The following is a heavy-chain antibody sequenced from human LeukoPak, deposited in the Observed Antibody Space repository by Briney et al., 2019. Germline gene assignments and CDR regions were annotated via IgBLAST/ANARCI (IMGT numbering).Heavy chain of an antibody. J-gene: IGHJ4*02. CDR2: IIPIFGTA. V-gene: IGHV1-69*06. D-gene: IGHD4-17*01. CDR1: GGTFSSYA. Sequence: ASVKVSCKASGGTFSSYAISWVRQAPGQGLEWMGGIIPIFGTANYAQKFQGRVTITADKYTSTAYMELSSLRSEDTAVYYCARLGYGTDAGDDFDYWGQGTLVTVSS. CDR3: ARLGYGTDAGDDFDY.